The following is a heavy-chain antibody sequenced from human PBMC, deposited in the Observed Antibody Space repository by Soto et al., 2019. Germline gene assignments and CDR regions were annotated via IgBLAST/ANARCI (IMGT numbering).Heavy chain of an antibody. Sequence: ESVGGVVQPGRSLRLSCAASGFTFSTYAMHWVRQAPGKGLEWVAVISYDASNEYYAASVKGRFTISRDNSKNTLYVQMNSLRVEDTAVYYCAREIWHHTGFDYWGQGTLVTVSS. D-gene: IGHD5-18*01. J-gene: IGHJ4*02. CDR2: ISYDASNE. CDR3: AREIWHHTGFDY. V-gene: IGHV3-30*04. CDR1: GFTFSTYA.